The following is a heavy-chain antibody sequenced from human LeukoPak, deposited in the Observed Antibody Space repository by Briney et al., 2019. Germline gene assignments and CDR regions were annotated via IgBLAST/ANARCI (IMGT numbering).Heavy chain of an antibody. CDR2: INPSSGST. CDR1: GYTFTSYY. Sequence: ASVKVSCKASGYTFTSYYIHWVRQAPGQGREGMGVINPSSGSTSYAQKFQGRVILTRDTSTSTVYMELSSLRSEDTAVYYCARVGYCSGGSCYYLAYWGQGTLVTVSS. J-gene: IGHJ4*02. D-gene: IGHD2-15*01. V-gene: IGHV1-46*01. CDR3: ARVGYCSGGSCYYLAY.